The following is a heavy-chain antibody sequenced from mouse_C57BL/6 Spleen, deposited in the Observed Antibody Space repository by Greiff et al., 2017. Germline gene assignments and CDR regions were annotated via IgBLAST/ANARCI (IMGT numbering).Heavy chain of an antibody. CDR3: ARSYYYAMDY. Sequence: DVMLVESGGGLVKPGGSLTLSCAASGFTFSSYAMSWVRQTPEKRLEWVATISDGGSYTYYPDNVKGRCTISRDNAKNNLYLQMRHLKSEDTAMYYCARSYYYAMDYWGQGTSVTVSS. CDR2: ISDGGSYT. V-gene: IGHV5-4*03. CDR1: GFTFSSYA. J-gene: IGHJ4*01.